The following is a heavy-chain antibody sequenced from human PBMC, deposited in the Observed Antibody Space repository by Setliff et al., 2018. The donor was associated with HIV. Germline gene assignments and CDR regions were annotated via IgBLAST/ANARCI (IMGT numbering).Heavy chain of an antibody. CDR1: GGPFSNFA. Sequence: SVKVSCKASGGPFSNFAINWVRQAPGQGLEWMGGLPPVVRIPNYAQKFQGRVTITADKSTSTAYMELSSLRSEDTAVYYCARGGYGGNSETFDYWGQGTLVTVSS. V-gene: IGHV1-69*10. CDR3: ARGGYGGNSETFDY. CDR2: LPPVVRIP. J-gene: IGHJ4*02. D-gene: IGHD2-21*02.